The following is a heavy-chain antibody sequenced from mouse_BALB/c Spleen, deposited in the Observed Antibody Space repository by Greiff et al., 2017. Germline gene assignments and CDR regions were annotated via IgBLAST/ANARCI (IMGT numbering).Heavy chain of an antibody. Sequence: EVKLVESGGGLVKPGGSLKLSCAASGFTFSSYAMSWVRQTPEKRLEWVASISSGGSTYYPDSVKGRFTISRDNARNILYLQMSSLRSEDTAMYCSARGGYGDFDYWGQGTTLTVSS. J-gene: IGHJ2*01. V-gene: IGHV5-6-5*01. D-gene: IGHD2-14*01. CDR3: ARGGYGDFDY. CDR2: ISSGGST. CDR1: GFTFSSYA.